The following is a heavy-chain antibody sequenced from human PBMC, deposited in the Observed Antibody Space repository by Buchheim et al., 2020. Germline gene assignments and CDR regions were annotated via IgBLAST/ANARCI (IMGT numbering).Heavy chain of an antibody. V-gene: IGHV1-2*04. D-gene: IGHD2-2*01. CDR2: INPNSGGT. CDR3: ARSGGYCSSTSCLSPYNWFDP. CDR1: GYTFTGYY. Sequence: QVQLVQSGAEVKKPGASVKVSCKASGYTFTGYYMHWVRQAPGQGLEWMGWINPNSGGTNYEQKFQGWVTMTRDTSISTAYMELSRLRSDDTAVYYCARSGGYCSSTSCLSPYNWFDPWGQGTL. J-gene: IGHJ5*02.